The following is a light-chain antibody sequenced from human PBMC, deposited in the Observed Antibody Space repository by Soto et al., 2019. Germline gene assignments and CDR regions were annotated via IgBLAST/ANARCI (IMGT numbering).Light chain of an antibody. J-gene: IGKJ1*01. V-gene: IGKV3-15*01. Sequence: EIVMTQSPATLSVSPGERATLSCRASQSVSNNLAWYQQKPVQAPRLLIYGASTRATGIPARFSGSGSGTEFTLTISSLQSEDFAVYYCQQYGSSPRTFGQGTKVDIK. CDR3: QQYGSSPRT. CDR1: QSVSNN. CDR2: GAS.